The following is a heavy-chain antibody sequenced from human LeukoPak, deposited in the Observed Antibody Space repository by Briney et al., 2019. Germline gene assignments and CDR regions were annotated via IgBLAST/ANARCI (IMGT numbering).Heavy chain of an antibody. V-gene: IGHV3-23*01. Sequence: GGSLRLSCAASGFTFSNYGMTWVRQAPGKGLEWVSSTRSDGGGTFYADSVKGRFTISRDISKNTLYLQMNSLRAEDTAVYFCAKYESSGYYFSHWFDPWGQGTLVTVSS. D-gene: IGHD3-22*01. CDR3: AKYESSGYYFSHWFDP. J-gene: IGHJ5*02. CDR2: TRSDGGGT. CDR1: GFTFSNYG.